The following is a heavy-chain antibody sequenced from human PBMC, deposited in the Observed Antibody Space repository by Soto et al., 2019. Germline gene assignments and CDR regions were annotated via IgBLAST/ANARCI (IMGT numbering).Heavy chain of an antibody. CDR2: ISYDGSNK. CDR3: ARVPYYDFWSGYDFDY. Sequence: QVQLVESGGGVVQPGRSLRLSCAASGFTFSSYAMHWVRQAPGKGLEWVAVISYDGSNKYYADSVKGRFTISRDNSKNXLYLQMNSLRAEDTAVYYCARVPYYDFWSGYDFDYWGQGTLVTVSS. J-gene: IGHJ4*02. V-gene: IGHV3-30-3*01. D-gene: IGHD3-3*01. CDR1: GFTFSSYA.